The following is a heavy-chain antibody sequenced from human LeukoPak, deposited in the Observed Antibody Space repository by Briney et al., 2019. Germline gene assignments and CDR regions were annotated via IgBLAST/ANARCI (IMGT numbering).Heavy chain of an antibody. CDR2: IYYSGST. CDR3: ARRYTAAGPFPFDY. J-gene: IGHJ4*02. V-gene: IGHV4-39*01. CDR1: GGSISSSSYY. Sequence: SETLSLTCTVSGGSISSSSYYWGWIRQPPGKGLEWIGSIYYSGSTYYNPSLKSRVTISVDTSKNQFSLKLSSVTAADTAVYYCARRYTAAGPFPFDYWGQGTLVTVSS. D-gene: IGHD6-13*01.